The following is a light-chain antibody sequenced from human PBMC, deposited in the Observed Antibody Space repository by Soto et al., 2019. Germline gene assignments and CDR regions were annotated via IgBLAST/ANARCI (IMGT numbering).Light chain of an antibody. J-gene: IGLJ2*01. CDR2: EVS. Sequence: QSVLRQPPSASGSPGQSVTISCTGTCSDVGGYNYVSWYQQHPGKAPKLMIYEVSKRPSGVPDRFSGSKSGNTASLTVSGLQAEDEADYYCSSYAGSNNFVVFGGGTKVTVL. V-gene: IGLV2-8*01. CDR3: SSYAGSNNFVV. CDR1: CSDVGGYNY.